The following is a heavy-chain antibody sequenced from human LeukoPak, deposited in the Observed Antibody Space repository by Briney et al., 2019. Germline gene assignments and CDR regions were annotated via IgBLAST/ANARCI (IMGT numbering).Heavy chain of an antibody. V-gene: IGHV3-7*02. D-gene: IGHD2-15*01. J-gene: IGHJ5*02. CDR2: IKQDGSEK. CDR1: GFTFSSYW. Sequence: GGSLRLSCAASGFTFSSYWMTWVRQAPGKGLEWVANIKQDGSEKYDVDSVKGRFTISRDNRKNSLYLEMNSLRAEDTAVYYCVRVSGGNTFDNWGQGTLVTVSS. CDR3: VRVSGGNTFDN.